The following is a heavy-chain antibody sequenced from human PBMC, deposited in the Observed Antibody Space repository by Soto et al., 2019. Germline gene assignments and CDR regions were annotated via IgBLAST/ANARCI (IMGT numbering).Heavy chain of an antibody. V-gene: IGHV1-18*01. D-gene: IGHD3-10*01. J-gene: IGHJ6*02. CDR1: GNTFSGYG. CDR2: ISTNNGNT. CDR3: AIQRAGAYGMDV. Sequence: GASVKVSCKASGNTFSGYGISCVRQAPGQRPEYMGWISTNNGNTNYAQNIQGRVTMTTDTSTSTGYMELRSLRPDDTAVYYCAIQRAGAYGMDVWGQGTTVTVSS.